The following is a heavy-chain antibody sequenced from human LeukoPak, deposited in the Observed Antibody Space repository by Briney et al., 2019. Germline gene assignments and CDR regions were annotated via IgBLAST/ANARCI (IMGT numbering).Heavy chain of an antibody. V-gene: IGHV3-74*01. CDR3: ARPHDILTGYSD. D-gene: IGHD3-9*01. J-gene: IGHJ4*02. CDR1: DFTFSSHW. Sequence: GGPLRLSCATSDFTFSSHWMHWVRQAPGKGLVWVSRIISDGSSISYADSVKGRFTISRDNAKNSLYLQMNSLRAEDTAVYYCARPHDILTGYSDWSQGTLVTVSS. CDR2: IISDGSSI.